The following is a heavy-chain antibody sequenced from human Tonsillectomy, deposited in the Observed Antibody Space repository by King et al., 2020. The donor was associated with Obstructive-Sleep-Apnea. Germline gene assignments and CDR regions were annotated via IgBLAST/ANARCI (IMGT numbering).Heavy chain of an antibody. V-gene: IGHV3-30*04. CDR1: GFTFSSYA. Sequence: QLVQSGGGVVQPGRSLRLSCAASGFTFSSYAMHWVRQAPGKGLEWVAVISYDGSNKYYAESVKGRFTISRDNSKKTLYLQMNSLRAEDTAVYFCARDRGSLGYCSSTSCPYYFDYWGQGTLVTVSS. CDR2: ISYDGSNK. J-gene: IGHJ4*02. CDR3: ARDRGSLGYCSSTSCPYYFDY. D-gene: IGHD2-2*01.